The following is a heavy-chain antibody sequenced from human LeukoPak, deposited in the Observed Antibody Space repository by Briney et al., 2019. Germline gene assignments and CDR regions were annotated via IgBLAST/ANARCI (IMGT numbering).Heavy chain of an antibody. J-gene: IGHJ4*02. CDR2: ISSSSSYI. CDR3: AKERSASQRVDY. CDR1: GFTFRSYS. Sequence: GGSLRLSCAASGFTFRSYSMNWVRQAPGRGLEGVSSISSSSSYIYYADSAKGRFTISRDNAKNSLYLQMNSLRAEDTAVYYCAKERSASQRVDYWGQGTLVTVSS. D-gene: IGHD6-25*01. V-gene: IGHV3-21*01.